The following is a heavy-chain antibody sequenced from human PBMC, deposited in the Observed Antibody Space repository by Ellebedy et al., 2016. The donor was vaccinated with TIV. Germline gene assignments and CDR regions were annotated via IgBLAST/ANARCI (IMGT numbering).Heavy chain of an antibody. J-gene: IGHJ4*02. CDR2: IYYSGST. CDR3: ASFKSRTTVTTDSFDY. CDR1: GCSFSGYY. D-gene: IGHD4-17*01. Sequence: MPSETLSLTCAVYGCSFSGYYWSWIRQPPGKGLEWIGYIYYSGSTNYNPSLKSRVTISVDTSKNQFSLKLSSVTAADTAVYYCASFKSRTTVTTDSFDYWGQGTLVTVSS. V-gene: IGHV4-59*08.